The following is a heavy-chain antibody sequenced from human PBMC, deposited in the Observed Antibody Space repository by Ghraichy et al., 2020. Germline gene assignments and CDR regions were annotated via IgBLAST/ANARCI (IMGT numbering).Heavy chain of an antibody. D-gene: IGHD2-2*01. CDR1: GFTFSTYA. Sequence: GGSLRLSCAASGFTFSTYAMNWVRQAPGKGLEWVSAISGSGGMTYYADSVRGRFTISRDNSKSTLYLQMNSLRVEDTAVYYCAKDRGIEVVPTDSWGQGTLVTVSS. J-gene: IGHJ4*02. V-gene: IGHV3-23*01. CDR3: AKDRGIEVVPTDS. CDR2: ISGSGGMT.